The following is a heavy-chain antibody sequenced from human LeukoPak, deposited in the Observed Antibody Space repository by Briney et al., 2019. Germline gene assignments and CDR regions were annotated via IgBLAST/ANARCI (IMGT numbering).Heavy chain of an antibody. V-gene: IGHV1-69*13. D-gene: IGHD5-18*01. CDR1: GGAFSSYA. CDR2: TIPIFGTA. Sequence: SVKVSCKASGGAFSSYAISWVRQAPGQGLEWMGGTIPIFGTANYAQKFQGRVTITADESTSTAYMELSSLRSEDTAVYYCVRRIQLWNNWFDPWGQGTLVTVSS. J-gene: IGHJ5*02. CDR3: VRRIQLWNNWFDP.